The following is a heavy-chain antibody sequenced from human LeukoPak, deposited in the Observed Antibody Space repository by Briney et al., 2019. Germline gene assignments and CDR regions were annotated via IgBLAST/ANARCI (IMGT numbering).Heavy chain of an antibody. V-gene: IGHV3-66*01. CDR1: GFSFRSFW. J-gene: IGHJ4*01. Sequence: GGSLRPSCAASGFSFRSFWMSWVRQAPGKGLEWVSVIYSGGSTYYADSVKGRFTISRDNSKNTLYLQMNSLRAEDTAVYYCASTFYGDSPPYWGQGTLVTVSS. CDR3: ASTFYGDSPPY. D-gene: IGHD4-17*01. CDR2: IYSGGST.